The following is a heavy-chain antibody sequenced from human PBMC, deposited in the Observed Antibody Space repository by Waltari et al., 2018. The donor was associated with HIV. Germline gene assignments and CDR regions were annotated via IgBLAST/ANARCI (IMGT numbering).Heavy chain of an antibody. Sequence: EVQLLESGGGLVQTGQSLRISCTVSGLSFVSYAMSWVRQAPGKGLEWVSAISGTGDHTFYADSVKGLFTISRDNSKRTLYLQMNSLRAEDTALYYCARHSSSHPYYYAMDVWGQGTTVTVSS. J-gene: IGHJ6*02. CDR1: GLSFVSYA. D-gene: IGHD6-13*01. CDR3: ARHSSSHPYYYAMDV. CDR2: ISGTGDHT. V-gene: IGHV3-23*01.